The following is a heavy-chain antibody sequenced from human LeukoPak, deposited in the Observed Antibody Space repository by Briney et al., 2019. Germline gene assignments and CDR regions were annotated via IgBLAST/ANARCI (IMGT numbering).Heavy chain of an antibody. J-gene: IGHJ4*02. V-gene: IGHV3-23*01. Sequence: GGSLRLSCAASGFTFRSYAMSWVRQAPGKGLEWVSTIGGSGGGTYYAESVKGRFIISRDTSKNTLFLQMNSLRAEDTALYYCARNDFGSGWLGDYWGQGTLVTVSS. CDR3: ARNDFGSGWLGDY. D-gene: IGHD6-19*01. CDR1: GFTFRSYA. CDR2: IGGSGGGT.